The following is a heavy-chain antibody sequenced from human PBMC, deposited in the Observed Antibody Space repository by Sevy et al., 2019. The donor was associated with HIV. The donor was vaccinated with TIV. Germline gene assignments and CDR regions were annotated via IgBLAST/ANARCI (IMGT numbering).Heavy chain of an antibody. J-gene: IGHJ4*02. Sequence: GGSLRLSCAASGFSFSYYTMKWVRQAPGKGLEWVSSISSGSSYISYGESVKGRFTISRDNAKNSLFLQMNSLRAEDTAVYYCARSLDYYDSSGANDYWGQGTLVTVSS. CDR2: ISSGSSYI. CDR3: ARSLDYYDSSGANDY. V-gene: IGHV3-21*01. CDR1: GFSFSYYT. D-gene: IGHD3-22*01.